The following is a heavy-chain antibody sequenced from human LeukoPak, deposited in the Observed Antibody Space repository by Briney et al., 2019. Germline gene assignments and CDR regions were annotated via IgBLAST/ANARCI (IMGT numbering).Heavy chain of an antibody. CDR3: AKDLWLADRAYYFDY. CDR1: GFTFSSYG. CDR2: IRYDGSNK. D-gene: IGHD3-22*01. Sequence: GGSLRLSCAASGFTFSSYGMHWVRQAPGKGLEWVAFIRYDGSNKYYADSVKGRFTISRDNSKNTLYLQMNSLRAEDTAVYYCAKDLWLADRAYYFDYWGQGTLVTVSS. J-gene: IGHJ4*02. V-gene: IGHV3-30*02.